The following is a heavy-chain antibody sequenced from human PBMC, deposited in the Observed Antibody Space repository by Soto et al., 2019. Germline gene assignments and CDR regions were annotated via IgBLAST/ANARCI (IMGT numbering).Heavy chain of an antibody. CDR1: GFTFSSYG. CDR3: AKDLAEYAIGARGYYGMDV. D-gene: IGHD2-8*01. J-gene: IGHJ6*02. Sequence: GGSLRLSCAASGFTFSSYGMHWVRQAPGKGLEWVAVISYDGSNKYYADSVKGRFTISRDNSKNTLYLQMNSLRAEDTAVYYCAKDLAEYAIGARGYYGMDVWGQGTTVTVSS. CDR2: ISYDGSNK. V-gene: IGHV3-30*18.